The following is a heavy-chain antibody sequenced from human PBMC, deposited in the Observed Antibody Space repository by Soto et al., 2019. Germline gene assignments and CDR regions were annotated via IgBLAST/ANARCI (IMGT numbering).Heavy chain of an antibody. Sequence: PGGSLRLSCAASGFTFSSYAMSWVRQAPGKGLEWVSAISGSGGSTYYVDSVKGRFTISRDNSKNMLYLQMNSLRAEDTAVYYCAKASYGDYGWHYWGQGTLVTVSS. D-gene: IGHD4-17*01. CDR2: ISGSGGST. J-gene: IGHJ4*02. V-gene: IGHV3-23*01. CDR1: GFTFSSYA. CDR3: AKASYGDYGWHY.